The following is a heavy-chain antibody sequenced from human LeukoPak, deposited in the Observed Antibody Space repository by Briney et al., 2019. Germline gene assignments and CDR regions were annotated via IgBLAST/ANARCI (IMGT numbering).Heavy chain of an antibody. D-gene: IGHD5-24*01. Sequence: GSLKLSCAAPGFTFSGSAMHWVRQASGKGLEWVGRIRSKANSYATAYAASVKGRFTISRDDSKNTAYLQMNSLKTEDTAVYYCSSATISNYWGQGTLVTVSS. V-gene: IGHV3-73*01. CDR1: GFTFSGSA. CDR2: IRSKANSYAT. CDR3: SSATISNY. J-gene: IGHJ4*02.